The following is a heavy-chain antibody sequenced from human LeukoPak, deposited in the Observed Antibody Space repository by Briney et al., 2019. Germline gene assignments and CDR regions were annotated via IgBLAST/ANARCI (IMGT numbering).Heavy chain of an antibody. V-gene: IGHV1-69*02. CDR3: VVVVPAAPVHDAFDI. CDR2: IIPILGIA. D-gene: IGHD2-2*01. Sequence: ASVKVSCKASGGTFSSYTISWVRQAPGQGLEWMGRIIPILGIANYAQKFQGRVTITADESTSTAYMELSSLRSEDTAVYYCVVVVPAAPVHDAFDIWGQGTMVTVSS. J-gene: IGHJ3*02. CDR1: GGTFSSYT.